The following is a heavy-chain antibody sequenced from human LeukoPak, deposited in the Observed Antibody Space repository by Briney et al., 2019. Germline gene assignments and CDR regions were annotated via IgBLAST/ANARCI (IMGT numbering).Heavy chain of an antibody. CDR1: GGFMSRYY. J-gene: IGHJ1*01. Sequence: SETLSLTCNVSGGFMSRYYWTWIRQPPGKGLEWIGYIDFSGSTNYNPSLRSRVTISVDMSKNQFSLKLTSVTAADTAVYYCATFSTYFPAWGQGTLVTVSS. V-gene: IGHV4-59*01. CDR2: IDFSGST. D-gene: IGHD2/OR15-2a*01. CDR3: ATFSTYFPA.